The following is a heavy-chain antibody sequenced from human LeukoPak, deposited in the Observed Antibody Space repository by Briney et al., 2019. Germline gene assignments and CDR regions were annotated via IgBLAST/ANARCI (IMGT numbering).Heavy chain of an antibody. D-gene: IGHD6-13*01. CDR1: GGSVSSGSYY. V-gene: IGHV4-61*01. Sequence: SETLSLTCTVSGGSVSSGSYYWSWIRQPPGKGLEWIGSIYYSGDIKYNPSLKSRVTISVDTSENQFSLKLSSVTAADTAVYYCARGIAAAGSEHWGQGTLVTVSS. CDR3: ARGIAAAGSEH. CDR2: IYYSGDI. J-gene: IGHJ4*02.